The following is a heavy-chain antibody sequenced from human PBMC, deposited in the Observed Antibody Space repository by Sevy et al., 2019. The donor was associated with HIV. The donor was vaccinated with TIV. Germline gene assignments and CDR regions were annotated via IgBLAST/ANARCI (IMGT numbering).Heavy chain of an antibody. CDR2: IKQDGSVK. Sequence: GGSLRLSCEASGFAFSTQWMSWVRQVPGKGLEWVANIKQDGSVKHYVDSVRGRLTISRDNAKNSLYLQINSLRADDTAVYYCVRDQGWFDYWGQGTVVTVSS. D-gene: IGHD2-15*01. CDR1: GFAFSTQW. V-gene: IGHV3-7*01. CDR3: VRDQGWFDY. J-gene: IGHJ4*02.